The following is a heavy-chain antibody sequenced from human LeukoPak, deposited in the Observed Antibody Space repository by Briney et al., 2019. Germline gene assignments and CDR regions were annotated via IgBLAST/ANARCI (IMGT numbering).Heavy chain of an antibody. J-gene: IGHJ4*02. Sequence: SQTLSLTXTVSGGSISSGDYYWSWIRQPPGKGLDWIGYIYYSGSTYYNPSLKSRVTISVDTSKNQFSLKLSSVTAADTAVYYCARTTYYYDSSGYFTFDYWGQGTLVTVSS. V-gene: IGHV4-30-4*08. CDR1: GGSISSGDYY. D-gene: IGHD3-22*01. CDR3: ARTTYYYDSSGYFTFDY. CDR2: IYYSGST.